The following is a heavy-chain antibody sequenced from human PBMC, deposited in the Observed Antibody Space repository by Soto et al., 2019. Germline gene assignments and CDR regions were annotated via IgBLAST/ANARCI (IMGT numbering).Heavy chain of an antibody. CDR1: GFTFSSYS. D-gene: IGHD2-2*01. V-gene: IGHV3-21*01. CDR3: ARAKIVVVPAATRYGMDV. CDR2: ISSSSSYI. Sequence: GGSLRLSCAASGFTFSSYSMNWVRQAPGKGLEWVSSISSSSSYIYYADSVKGRFTISRDNAKNSLYLQMNSLRAEDTAVYYCARAKIVVVPAATRYGMDVWGQGTTVTVSS. J-gene: IGHJ6*02.